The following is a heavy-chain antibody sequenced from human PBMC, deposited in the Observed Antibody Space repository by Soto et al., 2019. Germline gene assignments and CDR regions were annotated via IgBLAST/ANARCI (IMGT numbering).Heavy chain of an antibody. CDR2: INPNSGGT. D-gene: IGHD7-27*01. V-gene: IGHV1-2*04. CDR3: AREGGGTKLTGGPLDAFDI. Sequence: ASVKVSCKASGYTFTGYYMHWVRQAPGQGLEWMGWINPNSGGTNYAQKFQGWVTMTRDTSISTAYMELSRLRSDDTAVYYCAREGGGTKLTGGPLDAFDIWGQGTMVTVSS. CDR1: GYTFTGYY. J-gene: IGHJ3*02.